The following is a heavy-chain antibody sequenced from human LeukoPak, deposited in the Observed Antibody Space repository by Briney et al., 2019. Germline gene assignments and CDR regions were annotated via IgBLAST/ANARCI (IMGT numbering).Heavy chain of an antibody. V-gene: IGHV4-61*01. CDR1: GDSISSGSYY. CDR3: ARFLSSDGFDI. Sequence: PSETLSLTCTVSGDSISSGSYYWSWIRQPPGKGLEWIGYIYYSGSTNYNPSLKSRVTISIDTSKNQFSLKLRSVTAADTAVYYCARFLSSDGFDIWGQGTMVTVSS. J-gene: IGHJ3*02. CDR2: IYYSGST.